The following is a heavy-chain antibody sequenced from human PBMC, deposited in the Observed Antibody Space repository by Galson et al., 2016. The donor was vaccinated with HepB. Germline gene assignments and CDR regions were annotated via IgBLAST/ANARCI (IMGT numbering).Heavy chain of an antibody. V-gene: IGHV1-69*13. Sequence: SVKVSCKVSGGTFSTSSINWVRQAPGQGLEWLGQIIPVFDTAKYAERFLGRVTITADESTSNVYMKLSRLRSEDSAVYYCARGYDDSGYYYHYFQYWGQGTLVTVSS. D-gene: IGHD3-22*01. J-gene: IGHJ1*01. CDR2: IIPVFDTA. CDR1: GGTFSTSS. CDR3: ARGYDDSGYYYHYFQY.